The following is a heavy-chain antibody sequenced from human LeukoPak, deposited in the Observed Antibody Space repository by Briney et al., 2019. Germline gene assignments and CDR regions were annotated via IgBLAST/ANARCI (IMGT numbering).Heavy chain of an antibody. D-gene: IGHD1-7*01. CDR3: ARGAGTTVYYIDV. CDR1: GFTFTTFP. J-gene: IGHJ6*03. CDR2: ISNDGTNT. Sequence: GMSLRLSCAASGFTFTTFPMHWVRQAPGKGLQWVAVISNDGTNTYYAHSVKGRFTISRDNSKNTLFLRMNSLTTEDTAVYYCARGAGTTVYYIDVWGDGTTVTVSS. V-gene: IGHV3-30*01.